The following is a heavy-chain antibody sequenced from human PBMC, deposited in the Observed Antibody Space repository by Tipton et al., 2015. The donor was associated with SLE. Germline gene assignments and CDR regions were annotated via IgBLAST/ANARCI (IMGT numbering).Heavy chain of an antibody. V-gene: IGHV1-18*01. CDR1: GYIFTSYG. J-gene: IGHJ6*02. CDR3: SRVGELYGDFDYYYGMGV. CDR2: ISGYNGNT. Sequence: QLVQSGPEVKKPGASVKVSCKASGYIFTSYGISWVRQAPGQGLEWMGWISGYNGNTNYAQILQGRVTMTADKFTSTAYMELSGLTSEDTAVYYCSRVGELYGDFDYYYGMGVWGQGTTVTVPS. D-gene: IGHD3-10*01.